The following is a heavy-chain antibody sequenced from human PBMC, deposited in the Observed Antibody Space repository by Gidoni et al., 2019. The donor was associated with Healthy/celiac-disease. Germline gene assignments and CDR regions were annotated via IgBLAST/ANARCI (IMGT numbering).Heavy chain of an antibody. CDR3: ARDSYDFWSGYQASDAFDI. J-gene: IGHJ3*02. V-gene: IGHV3-7*05. CDR2: IKQDGSEK. CDR1: GFTFSSSW. D-gene: IGHD3-3*01. Sequence: EVQLVESGGGLVQPGGSLRLSCAASGFTFSSSWMSWVRQAPGKGLEWVANIKQDGSEKYYVDSVKGRFTISRDNAKNSLYLQMNSLRAEDTAVYYCARDSYDFWSGYQASDAFDIWGQGTMVTVSS.